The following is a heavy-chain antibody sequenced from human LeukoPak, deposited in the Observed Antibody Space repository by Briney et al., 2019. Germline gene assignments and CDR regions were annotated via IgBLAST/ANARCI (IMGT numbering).Heavy chain of an antibody. CDR3: AKAVVAGTGGAFDI. J-gene: IGHJ3*02. V-gene: IGHV3-9*01. Sequence: GRSLRLSCAASGFTFDDYAMHWVRQAPGKGLEWVSGISWNSGSIGYADSVKGRFTISRDNAKNSLYLQMNSLRAEDTALYYCAKAVVAGTGGAFDIWGQGTMVTVSS. D-gene: IGHD6-19*01. CDR1: GFTFDDYA. CDR2: ISWNSGSI.